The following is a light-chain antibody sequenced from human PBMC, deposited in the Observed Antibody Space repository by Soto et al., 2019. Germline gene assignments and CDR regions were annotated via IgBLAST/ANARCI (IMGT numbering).Light chain of an antibody. CDR3: QSFGDSPFT. Sequence: EIVLMQSPDTLSLSPGERATLSCGASETISSHYIAWYQQKPGQVPRLLIFGASTRATGIPDRFSGSWSGTDFTLTISRLEPEDFAVYYCQSFGDSPFTFGPGTKVDIK. V-gene: IGKV3-20*01. J-gene: IGKJ3*01. CDR1: ETISSHY. CDR2: GAS.